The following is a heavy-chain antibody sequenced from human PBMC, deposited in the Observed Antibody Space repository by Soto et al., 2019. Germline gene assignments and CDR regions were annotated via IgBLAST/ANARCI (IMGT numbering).Heavy chain of an antibody. Sequence: SETLSLTCAVSGGSLSSGGYSCSWIRQPPGKGLEWIGYIYHSGTTYYNPSLKSRVTISVDRSENQFSLKLTSVTAADTAVYYCAALEPGYSQDASFDYWGQGTLVTVSS. CDR1: GGSLSSGGYS. CDR2: IYHSGTT. CDR3: AALEPGYSQDASFDY. V-gene: IGHV4-30-2*01. J-gene: IGHJ4*02. D-gene: IGHD3-9*01.